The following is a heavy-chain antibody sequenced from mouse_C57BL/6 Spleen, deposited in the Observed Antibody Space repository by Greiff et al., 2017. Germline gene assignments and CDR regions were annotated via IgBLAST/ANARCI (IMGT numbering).Heavy chain of an antibody. CDR3: ARRTDGYYEDY. Sequence: EVKLVESGGDLVKPGASLKLSCAASGFTFSSYGMSWVRQTPDKRLEWVATISSGGSYTYYPDSVKGRFTISRDNAKNTLYLQMSSLKSEDTAMYYCARRTDGYYEDYWGQGTTLTVSS. CDR2: ISSGGSYT. V-gene: IGHV5-6*01. D-gene: IGHD2-3*01. J-gene: IGHJ2*01. CDR1: GFTFSSYG.